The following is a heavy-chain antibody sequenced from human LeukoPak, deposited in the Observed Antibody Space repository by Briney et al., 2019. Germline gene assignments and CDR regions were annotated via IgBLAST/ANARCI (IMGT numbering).Heavy chain of an antibody. D-gene: IGHD2-2*01. CDR2: ISSSSSYI. CDR3: ARDVGVDPWDCSSTGCSLYFDY. J-gene: IGHJ4*02. V-gene: IGHV3-21*01. Sequence: GGSLRLSCAASGFTFSSYSMNWVRQAPGKGLEWVSSISSSSSYIYYADSVNGRFTISRDNAKNSLYLQMNSLRAEDTAVYYCARDVGVDPWDCSSTGCSLYFDYWGQGTLVTVSS. CDR1: GFTFSSYS.